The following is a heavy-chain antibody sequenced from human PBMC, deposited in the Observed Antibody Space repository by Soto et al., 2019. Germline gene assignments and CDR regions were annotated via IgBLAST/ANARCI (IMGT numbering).Heavy chain of an antibody. CDR1: GYTFTSYG. CDR2: ISAYNGNT. V-gene: IGHV1-18*01. Sequence: ASVKVSCKASGYTFTSYGISWVRQAPGQGLEWMGWISAYNGNTNYAQKLQGRVTMTTDTSTSTAYMELGSLGSDDTAVYYCARVSGVQQQGDYWGQGTLVTVSS. J-gene: IGHJ4*02. CDR3: ARVSGVQQQGDY. D-gene: IGHD6-13*01.